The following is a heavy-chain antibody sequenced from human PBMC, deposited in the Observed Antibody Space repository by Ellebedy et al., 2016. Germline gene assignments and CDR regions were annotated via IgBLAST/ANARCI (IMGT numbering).Heavy chain of an antibody. CDR2: ISWNSGKI. V-gene: IGHV3-9*01. CDR1: GFTFEDYA. J-gene: IGHJ4*02. CDR3: AKNGWLQIGGADYFDY. Sequence: SLKISCAASGFTFEDYAMHWVRQAPGKGLEWVSGISWNSGKIGYADSVKGRFTITRDNAKNSLYLQMNSLRAEDTAFYYCAKNGWLQIGGADYFDYWGQGTLVTGSS. D-gene: IGHD5-24*01.